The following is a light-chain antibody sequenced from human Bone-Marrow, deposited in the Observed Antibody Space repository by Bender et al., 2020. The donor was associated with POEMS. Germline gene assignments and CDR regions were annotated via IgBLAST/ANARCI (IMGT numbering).Light chain of an antibody. J-gene: IGLJ3*02. CDR2: GYN. CDR3: QSYDNSLGGWV. V-gene: IGLV1-40*01. Sequence: QSVLTQPPSVSGAPGQRVTISCTGSSSNTGSGYDINWYQHLPGTAPKLLIYGYNNRPSGFPDLFSGSKSGTSASLAITGLQAEDEGDYYCQSYDNSLGGWVFGGGTKLTVL. CDR1: SSNTGSGYD.